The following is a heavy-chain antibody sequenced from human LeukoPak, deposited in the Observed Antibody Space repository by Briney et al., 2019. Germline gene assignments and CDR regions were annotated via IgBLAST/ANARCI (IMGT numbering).Heavy chain of an antibody. D-gene: IGHD3-3*01. V-gene: IGHV4-39*01. Sequence: PSETLSLTCTVSGGSISSSSYYWGWIRQPPGKGLEWIGSIYYSGSTYYNPSLKSRVTISVDTSKNQFSLKLSSVTAADTAVYYCARFDTIFGVVITTRAPRSYWGQGTLVTVS. CDR3: ARFDTIFGVVITTRAPRSY. CDR2: IYYSGST. J-gene: IGHJ4*02. CDR1: GGSISSSSYY.